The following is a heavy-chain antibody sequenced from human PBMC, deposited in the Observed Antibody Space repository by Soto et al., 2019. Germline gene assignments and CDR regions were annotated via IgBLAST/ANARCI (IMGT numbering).Heavy chain of an antibody. CDR3: ARDRMGGTAAARPYYYYYGMDV. Sequence: ASVKVSCKASGYTFTGYYMHWVRQAPGQGLEWMGWINPNSGGTNYARKFQGWVTMTRDTSISTAYMELSRLRSDDTAVYYCARDRMGGTAAARPYYYYYGMDVWGQGTTVTVSS. J-gene: IGHJ6*02. D-gene: IGHD6-13*01. V-gene: IGHV1-2*04. CDR2: INPNSGGT. CDR1: GYTFTGYY.